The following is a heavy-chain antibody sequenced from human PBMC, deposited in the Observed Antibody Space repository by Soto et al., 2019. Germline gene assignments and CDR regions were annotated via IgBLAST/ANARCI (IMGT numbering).Heavy chain of an antibody. Sequence: EASVKVSCKASGYTFTGYYMHWVRQAPGQGLEWMGWINPNSGGTNYAQKFQGWVTMTRDTSISTAYMELSRLRSDDTAVYYCARDLPNYDILTGYYYYGMDVWGQGTTVTVSS. V-gene: IGHV1-2*04. CDR2: INPNSGGT. D-gene: IGHD3-9*01. CDR1: GYTFTGYY. CDR3: ARDLPNYDILTGYYYYGMDV. J-gene: IGHJ6*02.